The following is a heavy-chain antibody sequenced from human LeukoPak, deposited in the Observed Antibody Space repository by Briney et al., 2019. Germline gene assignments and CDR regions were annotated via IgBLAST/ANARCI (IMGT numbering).Heavy chain of an antibody. CDR1: GFIFSDHY. V-gene: IGHV3-72*01. J-gene: IGHJ3*02. Sequence: GGSLRLSCAASGFIFSDHYMDWVRQAPGKGLEWVGRTRNEANIYTTKYAASVKGRFTISRDDSKNSLYLQMNSLKTEDTAVYYCASPVGTTTVRAFDIWGQGTMVTVSS. D-gene: IGHD1-26*01. CDR2: TRNEANIYTT. CDR3: ASPVGTTTVRAFDI.